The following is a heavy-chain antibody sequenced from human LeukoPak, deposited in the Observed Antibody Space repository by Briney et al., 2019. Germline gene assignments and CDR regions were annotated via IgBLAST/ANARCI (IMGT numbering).Heavy chain of an antibody. D-gene: IGHD5-12*01. CDR2: TRNKANSYTT. Sequence: GGSLRLSCAASGFTSSDHYMDWVRQAPGKGLEWVGRTRNKANSYTTEYAASVKGRFTISRDDSKNSLYLQMNSLKTEDTAVYYCARVLGYSGYDLAYWGQGTLVTVSS. J-gene: IGHJ4*02. CDR3: ARVLGYSGYDLAY. V-gene: IGHV3-72*01. CDR1: GFTSSDHY.